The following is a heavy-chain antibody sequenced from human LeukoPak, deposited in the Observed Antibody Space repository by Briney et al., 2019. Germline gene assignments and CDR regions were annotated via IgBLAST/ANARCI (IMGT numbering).Heavy chain of an antibody. D-gene: IGHD3-16*01. CDR1: GLSFSNYW. J-gene: IGHJ4*02. V-gene: IGHV3-74*01. Sequence: GGSLRLSCAVSGLSFSNYWMHWVRRAPGKGLVWVARTNLHGTTVDYADSVKGRFTISRDNAKNTLFLQMNSLRAEDTAVYYCASAYTYVRLGDHWGQGTLVTVSS. CDR2: TNLHGTTV. CDR3: ASAYTYVRLGDH.